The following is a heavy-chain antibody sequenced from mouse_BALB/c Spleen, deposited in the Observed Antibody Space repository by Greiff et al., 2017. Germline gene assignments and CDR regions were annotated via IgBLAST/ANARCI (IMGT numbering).Heavy chain of an antibody. CDR1: GYAFTNYL. CDR2: IYPGSGGT. V-gene: IGHV1-54*01. Sequence: QVHVQQSGAELVRPGTSVKVSCKAPGYAFTNYLIEWVKQRPGQGLEWIGVIYPGSGGTNYTEKFKGKATLTADKSSSTAYMQLSSLTSDDSAVFFCARRRYDVYFDDWGQGTTLTVSS. J-gene: IGHJ2*01. CDR3: ARRRYDVYFDD. D-gene: IGHD2-14*01.